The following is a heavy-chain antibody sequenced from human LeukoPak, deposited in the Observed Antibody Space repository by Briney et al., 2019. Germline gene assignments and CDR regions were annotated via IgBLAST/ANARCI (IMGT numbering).Heavy chain of an antibody. V-gene: IGHV1-2*02. D-gene: IGHD6-19*01. CDR1: GYTFTGYY. J-gene: IGHJ4*02. Sequence: ASVKVSCKASGYTFTGYYMHWVRQAPGQGLEWMGWINPNSGGTNYAQKFQGRVTMTRDTSISTAYVELSRLRSDDTAVYYCARERRQYSSGWYDFDYWGQGTLVTVSS. CDR2: INPNSGGT. CDR3: ARERRQYSSGWYDFDY.